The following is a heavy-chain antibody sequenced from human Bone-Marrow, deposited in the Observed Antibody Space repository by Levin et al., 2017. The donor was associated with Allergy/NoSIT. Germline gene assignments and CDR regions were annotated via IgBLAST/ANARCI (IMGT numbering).Heavy chain of an antibody. J-gene: IGHJ1*01. CDR3: AGGPPDLALMVTGGYFQH. CDR1: GGSISSGGYY. V-gene: IGHV4-31*03. CDR2: IYYSGST. D-gene: IGHD3-3*01. Sequence: RTSETLSLTCTVSGGSISSGGYYWSWIRQHPGKGLEWIGYIYYSGSTYYNPSLKSRVTISVDTSKNQFSLKLSSVTAADTAVYYCAGGPPDLALMVTGGYFQHWGQGTLVTVSS.